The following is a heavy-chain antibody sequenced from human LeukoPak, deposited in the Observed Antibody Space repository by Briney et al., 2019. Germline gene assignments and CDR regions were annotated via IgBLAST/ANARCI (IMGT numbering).Heavy chain of an antibody. CDR1: GFTFSSFA. CDR3: AKEDASYSYGRV. Sequence: GGSLRLSCAASGFTFSSFAMSWVGKAPGKGLEWVSAISGSGRRTYYAHSVKGRFTISRDTSKNTLYLQMNSLRVEDTALYYCAKEDASYSYGRVWGQGTLVTVS. J-gene: IGHJ4*02. D-gene: IGHD5-18*01. V-gene: IGHV3-23*01. CDR2: ISGSGRRT.